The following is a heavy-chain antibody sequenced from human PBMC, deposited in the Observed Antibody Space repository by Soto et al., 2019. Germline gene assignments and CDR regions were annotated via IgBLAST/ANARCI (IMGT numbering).Heavy chain of an antibody. CDR2: IYPGDSDT. D-gene: IGHD3-10*01. V-gene: IGHV5-51*01. Sequence: PGEALKISCKGSGYSFTSYWIGWVRQMPGKGLEWMGIIYPGDSDTRYSPSFQGQVTISADKSISTAYLQWSSLKASDTAMYYCARHPTITMVRGVTPPIYHYYGMDVWGQGTTVTVSS. CDR1: GYSFTSYW. CDR3: ARHPTITMVRGVTPPIYHYYGMDV. J-gene: IGHJ6*02.